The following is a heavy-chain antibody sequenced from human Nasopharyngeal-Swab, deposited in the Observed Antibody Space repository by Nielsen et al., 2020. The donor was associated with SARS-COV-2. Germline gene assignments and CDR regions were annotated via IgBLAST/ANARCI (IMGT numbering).Heavy chain of an antibody. CDR2: ISSSSSYT. D-gene: IGHD6-13*01. J-gene: IGHJ4*02. V-gene: IGHV3-11*03. Sequence: RQAPGKGLEWVSYISSSSSYTNYADSVKGRFTISRGNAKNSLYLQMNSLRAEDTAVYYCASSNSAAAGFDYWGQGTLVTVSS. CDR3: ASSNSAAAGFDY.